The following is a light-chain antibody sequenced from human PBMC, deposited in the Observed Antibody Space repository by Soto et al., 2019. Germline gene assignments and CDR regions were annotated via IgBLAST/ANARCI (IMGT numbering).Light chain of an antibody. CDR2: SNN. Sequence: QSVLTQPPSASGTPGQRVTISCSGSSSNIGSNAVSWYQQLPGTAPKVLIYSNNQRPSGVPDRFSGSKSGTSASLAISGLQSEDDAAYYCATWYDSLNGWVFGGGTKLTVL. J-gene: IGLJ3*02. CDR1: SSNIGSNA. CDR3: ATWYDSLNGWV. V-gene: IGLV1-44*01.